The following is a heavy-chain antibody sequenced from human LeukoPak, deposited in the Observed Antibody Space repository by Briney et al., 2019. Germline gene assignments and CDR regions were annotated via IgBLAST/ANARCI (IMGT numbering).Heavy chain of an antibody. Sequence: PSETLSLTCTVSGGSISSGGYYWSWIRQHPGKGLEWIGYIYYSGSTYYNPSLKSRVTISVDRSKNQFSLKLSSVTAADTAVYYCARGAAAGFDYWGQGTLVTVSS. D-gene: IGHD6-13*01. J-gene: IGHJ4*02. CDR2: IYYSGST. V-gene: IGHV4-31*03. CDR3: ARGAAAGFDY. CDR1: GGSISSGGYY.